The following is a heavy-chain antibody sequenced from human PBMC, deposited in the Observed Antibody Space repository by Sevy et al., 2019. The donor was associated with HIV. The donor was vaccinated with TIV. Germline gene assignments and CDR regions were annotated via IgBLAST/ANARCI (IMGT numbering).Heavy chain of an antibody. D-gene: IGHD3-10*01. CDR2: LSFGCGKI. CDR1: GFAFYEYS. J-gene: IGHJ4*02. Sequence: QQLGSLRLSCAASGFAFYEYSMSWIRQAPGKGLEWVATLSFGCGKINYADSVKGRFTISRDNSKNSFYLQMDNLRVEDTALYYCAREGSSRPHDYWGQGTRVTVSS. V-gene: IGHV3-23*01. CDR3: AREGSSRPHDY.